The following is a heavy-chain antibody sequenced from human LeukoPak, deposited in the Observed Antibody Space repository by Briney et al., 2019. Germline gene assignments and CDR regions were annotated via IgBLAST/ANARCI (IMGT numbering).Heavy chain of an antibody. V-gene: IGHV3-53*05. Sequence: GGSLRLSCAASGFTVSSNYMSWVRQAPGKGLEWVSVIYSGGSTYYADSVKGRFTISRDNSKNTLYLQMNSLRAEDTAVYYCARTREWLKSRLSYYGMDVWGQGTTVTVSS. D-gene: IGHD5-12*01. J-gene: IGHJ6*02. CDR1: GFTVSSNY. CDR2: IYSGGST. CDR3: ARTREWLKSRLSYYGMDV.